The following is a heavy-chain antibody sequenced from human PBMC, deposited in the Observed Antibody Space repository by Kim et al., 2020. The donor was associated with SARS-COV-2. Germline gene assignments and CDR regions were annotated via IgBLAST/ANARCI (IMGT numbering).Heavy chain of an antibody. CDR1: GFTFGDYA. Sequence: GGSLRLSCTASGFTFGDYAMSWVRQAPGKGLEWVGFIRSKAYGGTTEYAASVKGRFTISRDDSKSIAYLQMNSLKTEDTAVYYCTRAHIIGRWAYYYYYYMDVWGKGTTVTVSS. CDR3: TRAHIIGRWAYYYYYYMDV. D-gene: IGHD3-10*01. CDR2: IRSKAYGGTT. J-gene: IGHJ6*03. V-gene: IGHV3-49*04.